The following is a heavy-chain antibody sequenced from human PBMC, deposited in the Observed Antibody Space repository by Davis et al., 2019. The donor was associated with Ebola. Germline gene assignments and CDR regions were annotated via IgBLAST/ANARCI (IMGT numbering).Heavy chain of an antibody. CDR2: ISSSSSYI. Sequence: PGGSLRLSCAASGFTFSSYSMNWVRQAPGKGLEWVSSISSSSSYIYYADSVKGRFTISRDNAKNSLYLQMNSLRAEDTAVYYCARESSGYDPGGYYYYMDVWGKGTTVTVSS. J-gene: IGHJ6*03. CDR3: ARESSGYDPGGYYYYMDV. CDR1: GFTFSSYS. V-gene: IGHV3-21*01. D-gene: IGHD5-12*01.